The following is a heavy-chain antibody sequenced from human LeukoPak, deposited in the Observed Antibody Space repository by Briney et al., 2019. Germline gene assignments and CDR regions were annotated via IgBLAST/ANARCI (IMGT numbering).Heavy chain of an antibody. V-gene: IGHV3-23*01. CDR3: AKDLMSCSSSSCYRVLTGAFDM. CDR1: GFTFSSYA. J-gene: IGHJ3*02. Sequence: GGSLRLSCAASGFTFSSYAMSWVRQAPGKGLEWVSVISGSGGSTYYADSVKGRFTISRDNSKNTLYLQMNSLRAEDTAVYYCAKDLMSCSSSSCYRVLTGAFDMWGQGTLVTVSS. CDR2: ISGSGGST. D-gene: IGHD2-2*01.